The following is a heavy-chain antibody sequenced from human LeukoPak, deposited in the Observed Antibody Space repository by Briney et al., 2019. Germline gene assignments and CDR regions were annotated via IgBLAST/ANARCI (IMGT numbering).Heavy chain of an antibody. J-gene: IGHJ6*03. CDR3: AGLAGTAPLYYYYYMDV. Sequence: GGSLRLSCAASGFTFSSHGMHWVRQGPGKGLQWVAVVSNDGSSKYYADSVKGRFTISRDNSKNTLYLQMNSLRAEDTAVYYCAGLAGTAPLYYYYYMDVWGKGTTVTVSS. D-gene: IGHD6-19*01. CDR2: VSNDGSSK. V-gene: IGHV3-30*03. CDR1: GFTFSSHG.